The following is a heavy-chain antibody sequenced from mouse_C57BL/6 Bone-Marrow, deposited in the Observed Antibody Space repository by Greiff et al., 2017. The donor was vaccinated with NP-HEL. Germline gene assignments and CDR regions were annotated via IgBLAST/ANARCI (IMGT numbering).Heavy chain of an antibody. CDR2: IWSDGST. CDR1: GFSLTSYG. CDR3: ARQGGAITTRYYAMDY. J-gene: IGHJ4*01. D-gene: IGHD2-4*01. V-gene: IGHV2-6-1*01. Sequence: QVQLKESGPGLVAPSQSLSITCTVSGFSLTSYGVHWVRQPPGKGLEWLVVIWSDGSTTYNSALKSRLSISKDNSKSQVFLKMNSLQTDDTAMYYCARQGGAITTRYYAMDYWGQGTSVTVSS.